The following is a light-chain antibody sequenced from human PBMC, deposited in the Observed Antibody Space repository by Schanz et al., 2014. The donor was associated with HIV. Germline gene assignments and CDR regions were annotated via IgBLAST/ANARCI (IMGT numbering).Light chain of an antibody. Sequence: QPVLTQSPSASASLGASVKLTCTLSSGHSNYDIAWHQQQPEKGPRYLMKLNSDGSHSKGDGIPDRFSGSSSGAERYLTISSLQSEDEADYYCQTWDTGIQVFGGGTKLTVL. CDR1: SGHSNYD. CDR2: LNSDGSH. CDR3: QTWDTGIQV. J-gene: IGLJ3*02. V-gene: IGLV4-69*01.